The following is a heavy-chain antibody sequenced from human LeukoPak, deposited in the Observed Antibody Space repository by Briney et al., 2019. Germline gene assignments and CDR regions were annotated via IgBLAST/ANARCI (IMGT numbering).Heavy chain of an antibody. V-gene: IGHV1-69*13. CDR2: IIPIFGTA. J-gene: IGHJ4*02. CDR3: ARDAHGSYGY. Sequence: SVKVSCKASGYTFTSYDINWVRQATGQGLEWMGGIIPIFGTANYAQKFQGRVTITADESTGTAYMELSSLRSEDTAVYYCARDAHGSYGYWGQGTLVTVSS. D-gene: IGHD1-26*01. CDR1: GYTFTSYD.